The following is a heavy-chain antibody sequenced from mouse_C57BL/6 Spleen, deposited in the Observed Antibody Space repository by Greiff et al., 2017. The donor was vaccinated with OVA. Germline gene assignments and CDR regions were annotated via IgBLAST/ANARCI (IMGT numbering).Heavy chain of an antibody. CDR3: ARGYLFAY. D-gene: IGHD1-2*01. CDR2: IDPSDSYT. V-gene: IGHV1-50*01. CDR1: GYTFTSYW. J-gene: IGHJ3*01. Sequence: QVQLQQPGAELVKPGASVKLSCKASGYTFTSYWMHWVKQRPGQGLEWIGEIDPSDSYTNYNQKFKGKATLTVDTSSSTAYMQLSSLTSEDSAVYYCARGYLFAYWGQGTLVTVSA.